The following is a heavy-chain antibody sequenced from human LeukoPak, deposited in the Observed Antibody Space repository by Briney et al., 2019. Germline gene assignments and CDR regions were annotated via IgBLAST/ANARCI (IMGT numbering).Heavy chain of an antibody. CDR3: AKDSRPVYSGYAENNWFDP. J-gene: IGHJ5*02. CDR2: ISGSGGST. D-gene: IGHD5-12*01. V-gene: IGHV3-23*01. CDR1: GFTFTSFA. Sequence: GGSLGLSCAASGFTFTSFAMSWVRQAPGKGLEWVSAISGSGGSTYYADSVKGRFTISRDNSKNTLYLQMNSLRAEDTAVYYCAKDSRPVYSGYAENNWFDPWGQGTLVTVSS.